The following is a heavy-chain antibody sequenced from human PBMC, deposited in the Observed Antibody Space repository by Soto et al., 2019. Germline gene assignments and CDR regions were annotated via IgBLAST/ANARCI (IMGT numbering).Heavy chain of an antibody. J-gene: IGHJ4*02. V-gene: IGHV2-5*02. Sequence: QITLKESGPTLVKPTQTLTLTCSCSGFSISADGVGEGWIRQPPGKALEWLAILYWDDDKRYSPSLNSRLTNTKDTSRNQGVLTMTNVDPVDTATNFCARSRRGATCGGGNCTHSDSWGEGTLVTVSS. CDR1: GFSISADGVG. D-gene: IGHD2-15*01. CDR2: LYWDDDK. CDR3: ARSRRGATCGGGNCTHSDS.